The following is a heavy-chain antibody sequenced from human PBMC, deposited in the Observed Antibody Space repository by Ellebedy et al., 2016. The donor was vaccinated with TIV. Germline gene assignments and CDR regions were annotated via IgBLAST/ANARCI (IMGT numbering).Heavy chain of an antibody. J-gene: IGHJ4*02. CDR3: TRDGSEWSRDY. Sequence: GESLKISXAASRFTFSIAGMTWVRQAPGKGLEWVATIVNSGRETYYADPLKGRFTISRDNAMNSLYLQMDSLTVEDTAVYYCTRDGSEWSRDYWGQGTLVTVSS. CDR1: RFTFSIAG. D-gene: IGHD2-8*01. V-gene: IGHV3-21*06. CDR2: IVNSGRET.